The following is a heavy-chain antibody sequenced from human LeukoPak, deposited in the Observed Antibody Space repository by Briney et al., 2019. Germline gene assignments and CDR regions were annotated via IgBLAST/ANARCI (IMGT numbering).Heavy chain of an antibody. CDR2: MSGSGGSP. D-gene: IGHD6-13*01. Sequence: GGSLRLSCTASGFTFSSYAMSWVCQAPGKGLGWVSPMSGSGGSPYYAASVKGRLTISRDNSKNTLYLQMNSLTAEDTAVYYCAKVAVRIAAACFDYWGQGTLVTVSS. CDR3: AKVAVRIAAACFDY. J-gene: IGHJ4*02. V-gene: IGHV3-23*01. CDR1: GFTFSSYA.